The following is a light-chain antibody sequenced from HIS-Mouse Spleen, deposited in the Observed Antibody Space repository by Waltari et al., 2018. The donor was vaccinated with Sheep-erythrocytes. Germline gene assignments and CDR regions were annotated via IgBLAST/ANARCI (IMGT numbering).Light chain of an antibody. CDR1: QSISSY. J-gene: IGKJ1*01. V-gene: IGKV1-17*01. CDR2: AAS. CDR3: LQHNSYPRT. Sequence: DIQMTQSPSSLSASVGDRVTITCRASQSISSYLNWYQQKPGKAPGLLIYAASSLQSGVPSRFSGSGSGTEFTLTISSLQPEDFATYYCLQHNSYPRTFGQGTKVEIK.